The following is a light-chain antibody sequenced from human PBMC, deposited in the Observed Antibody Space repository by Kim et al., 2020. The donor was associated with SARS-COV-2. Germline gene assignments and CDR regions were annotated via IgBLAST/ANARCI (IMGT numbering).Light chain of an antibody. CDR3: LQYYNWPPLT. CDR2: AAS. J-gene: IGKJ4*01. CDR1: KSVSSH. Sequence: SQGEKATLSCKARKSVSSHLAWYQQKPGQAPRLLISAASTRATGVPVRFSGSGSGTEFTLTISSLQSEDFAVYYCLQYYNWPPLTFGGGTKVDIK. V-gene: IGKV3-15*01.